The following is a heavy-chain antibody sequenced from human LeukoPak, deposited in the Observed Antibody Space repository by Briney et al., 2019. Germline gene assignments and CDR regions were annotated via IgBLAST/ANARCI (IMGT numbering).Heavy chain of an antibody. J-gene: IGHJ6*02. V-gene: IGHV3-23*01. Sequence: GGSLRLSCAASGFTFSSYAMSWVRQAPGKGLEWVSSISGSGCSTYYADSVKGRFTISRDNSKNTLYLQMNSLRAEDTAVYYCAKSGCSGGSCYRPLYGMDVWGQGTTVTVSS. CDR2: ISGSGCST. D-gene: IGHD2-15*01. CDR1: GFTFSSYA. CDR3: AKSGCSGGSCYRPLYGMDV.